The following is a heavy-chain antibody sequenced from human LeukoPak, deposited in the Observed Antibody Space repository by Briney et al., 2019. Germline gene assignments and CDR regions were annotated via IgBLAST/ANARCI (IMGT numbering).Heavy chain of an antibody. V-gene: IGHV3-49*03. D-gene: IGHD3-22*01. CDR1: GFTFGDYA. CDR2: IRSKAYGGTT. Sequence: PGRSLRLSCTASGFTFGDYAMSWFRQAPGKGLEWVGFIRSKAYGGTTEYAASVTGRFSISRDDSKSIAYLQMNSLKTEDTAVYYCTRDRVEMYYYDSSGYAFDYWGQGTLVTVSS. CDR3: TRDRVEMYYYDSSGYAFDY. J-gene: IGHJ4*02.